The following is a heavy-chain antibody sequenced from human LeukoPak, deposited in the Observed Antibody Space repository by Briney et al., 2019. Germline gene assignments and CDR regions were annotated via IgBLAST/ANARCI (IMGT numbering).Heavy chain of an antibody. D-gene: IGHD3-9*01. CDR2: IYYSGST. Sequence: SETLSLTCTVSGGSISSSSDYWGWIRQPPGKGLEWIGSIYYSGSTYYNPSLKSRVTISVDTSKNQFSLKLSSVTAADTAVYYCARVRLSNILTGYYGACFDYWGQGTLVTVSS. J-gene: IGHJ4*02. CDR3: ARVRLSNILTGYYGACFDY. V-gene: IGHV4-39*01. CDR1: GGSISSSSDY.